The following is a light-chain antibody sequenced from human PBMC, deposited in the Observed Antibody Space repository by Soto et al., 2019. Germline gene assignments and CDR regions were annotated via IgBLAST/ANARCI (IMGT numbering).Light chain of an antibody. CDR3: SSYTNSGTLV. V-gene: IGLV2-14*01. Sequence: QSVLTQPASVSGSPGQSITISCTGTNNDVGDYNYVSWYQRYPGKAPKLMIYEVTDRPSGVSDRFSGSKSGNTASLTISGLQAEDEADYYCSSYTNSGTLVFGGGTKLTVL. CDR2: EVT. CDR1: NNDVGDYNY. J-gene: IGLJ2*01.